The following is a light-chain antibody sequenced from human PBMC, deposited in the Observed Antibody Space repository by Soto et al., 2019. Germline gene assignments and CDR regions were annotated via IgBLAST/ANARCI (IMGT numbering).Light chain of an antibody. J-gene: IGLJ1*01. V-gene: IGLV2-23*01. CDR2: EGS. CDR3: CSYATSSTFV. Sequence: QPVLTQPASVSGSPGQSITISCTGTSSDVGSYNLVSWYQQHPGKAPKLMVYEGSKRPSGVSNRFSGSKSGNTASLTISGLQAEDEADYYCCSYATSSTFVFGTGTKLTVL. CDR1: SSDVGSYNL.